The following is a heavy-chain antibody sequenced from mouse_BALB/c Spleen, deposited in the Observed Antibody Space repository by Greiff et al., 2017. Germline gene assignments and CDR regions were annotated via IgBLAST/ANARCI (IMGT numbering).Heavy chain of an antibody. Sequence: VKLMESGPDLVAPSQSLSITCTVSGFSLTSYGVHWVRQPPGKGLEWLVVIWSDGSTTYNSALKSRLSISKDNSKSQVFLKMNSLQTDDTAMYYCARHGSTTVVRGLYAMDYWGQGTSVTVSS. J-gene: IGHJ4*01. CDR3: ARHGSTTVVRGLYAMDY. V-gene: IGHV2-6-2*01. CDR2: IWSDGST. D-gene: IGHD1-1*01. CDR1: GFSLTSYG.